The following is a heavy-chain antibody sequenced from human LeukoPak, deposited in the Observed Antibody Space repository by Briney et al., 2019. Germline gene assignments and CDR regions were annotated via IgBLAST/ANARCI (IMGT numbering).Heavy chain of an antibody. D-gene: IGHD3-10*01. CDR3: AKDIWFGELYPKKYDY. CDR2: ISGSGGST. V-gene: IGHV3-23*01. CDR1: GFTFSSYA. J-gene: IGHJ4*02. Sequence: SGGSLRLSCAASGFTFSSYAMSWVRQAPGKGLEWVSAISGSGGSTYYADSVKGRFTISRDNSKNTLYLQMNSLRAEDTAVYYCAKDIWFGELYPKKYDYWGQGTLVTVSS.